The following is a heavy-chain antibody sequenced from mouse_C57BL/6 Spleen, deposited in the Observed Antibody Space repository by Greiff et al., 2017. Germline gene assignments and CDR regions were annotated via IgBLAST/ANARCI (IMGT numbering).Heavy chain of an antibody. CDR3: ARSDYYGSSGY. V-gene: IGHV1-54*01. J-gene: IGHJ2*01. D-gene: IGHD1-1*01. CDR1: GYAFTNYL. CDR2: INPGSGGT. Sequence: VQLQQSGAELVRPGTSVKVSCKASGYAFTNYLIEWVKQRPGQGLEWIGVINPGSGGTNYNEKFKGKATLTVDTSSSTAYMQLSSLTSEDSAVYYCARSDYYGSSGYWGQGTTLTVSS.